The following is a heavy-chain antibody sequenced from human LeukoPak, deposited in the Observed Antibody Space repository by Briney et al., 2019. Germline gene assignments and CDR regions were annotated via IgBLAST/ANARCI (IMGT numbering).Heavy chain of an antibody. Sequence: GGSLRLSCAASGFTFSSYAMSWVRQAPGKGLEWVSAISGSGGSTYYADSVKGRFTISRDNSKNTLYLQMNSLRAEDTAVYYCAKGKERNVLRFLAAPPGDYMDVWGKGTTVTVSS. V-gene: IGHV3-23*01. D-gene: IGHD3-3*01. CDR1: GFTFSSYA. J-gene: IGHJ6*03. CDR3: AKGKERNVLRFLAAPPGDYMDV. CDR2: ISGSGGST.